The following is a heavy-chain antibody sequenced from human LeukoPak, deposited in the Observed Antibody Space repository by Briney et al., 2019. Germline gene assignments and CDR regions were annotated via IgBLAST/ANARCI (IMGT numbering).Heavy chain of an antibody. CDR2: IYASGST. V-gene: IGHV4-4*07. CDR3: ARTSARGAQFDY. D-gene: IGHD3-10*01. CDR1: GGSISNYY. Sequence: SETLSLTCTVTGGSISNYYWSWIRQPAGMGLEWIGRIYASGSTNYNPSLKSRVTMSVDTSNNQFSLNLSSVTAADTAVYYCARTSARGAQFDYWGQGTLVTVSS. J-gene: IGHJ4*02.